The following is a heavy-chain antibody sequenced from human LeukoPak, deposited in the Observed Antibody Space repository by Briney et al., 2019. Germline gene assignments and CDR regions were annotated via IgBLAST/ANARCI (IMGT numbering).Heavy chain of an antibody. J-gene: IGHJ4*02. CDR1: GFTFSSYW. Sequence: GGFLRLSCAASGFTFSSYWMTWVRQAPGKWLEWVSNIKEDGSQKYNADSVKGRFTISRDISKNTLYLQMTSLRTEDTAVYYCARGAYHIVVVTAPTYWGQGTLVTVSS. CDR2: IKEDGSQK. D-gene: IGHD2-21*02. CDR3: ARGAYHIVVVTAPTY. V-gene: IGHV3-7*02.